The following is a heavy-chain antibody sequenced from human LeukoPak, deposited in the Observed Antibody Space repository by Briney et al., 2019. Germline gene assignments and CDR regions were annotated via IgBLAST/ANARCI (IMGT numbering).Heavy chain of an antibody. V-gene: IGHV3-30*18. J-gene: IGHJ6*04. D-gene: IGHD3-10*01. CDR1: GFTFSSYG. CDR3: AKALWFGELSYYGMDV. CDR2: ITYDGSNK. Sequence: GGSLRLSCAASGFTFSSYGMHWVRQAPGKGLEWVAVITYDGSNKYYADSVKGRFTITRDNSKNTLYLQMNSLRAEDTAVYYCAKALWFGELSYYGMDVWGKGTTVTVSS.